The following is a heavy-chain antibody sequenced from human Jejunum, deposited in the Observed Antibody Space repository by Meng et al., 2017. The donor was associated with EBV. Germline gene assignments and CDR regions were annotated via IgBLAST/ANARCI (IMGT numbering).Heavy chain of an antibody. D-gene: IGHD4-17*01. CDR2: IYWDENK. J-gene: IGHJ4*02. Sequence: QITLKESGPPLVKPTETLTLTCTVSGFSLSTSGVGVGWIRQPPGKALEWLAHIYWDENKRYSTSLRSRLSIMKDTSKSQVVLTMTNMDPVDTATYYCARRYGDYVRYFDSWGQGILVTVSS. CDR1: GFSLSTSGVG. CDR3: ARRYGDYVRYFDS. V-gene: IGHV2-5*02.